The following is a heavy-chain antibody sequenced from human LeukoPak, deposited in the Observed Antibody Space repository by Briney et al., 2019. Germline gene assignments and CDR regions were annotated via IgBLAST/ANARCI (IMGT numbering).Heavy chain of an antibody. J-gene: IGHJ5*02. CDR1: GGSFSSCY. V-gene: IGHV4-34*01. CDR2: INHSGSA. D-gene: IGHD3-9*01. CDR3: ARSAVLRYFDWFQNWFDP. Sequence: SETLSLTCTLSGGSFSSCYWSWIRQPPGKGLEWIGEINHSGSANYNPSLKSRVTISVDTSKNQFSLKLSSVTAADTAVYYCARSAVLRYFDWFQNWFDPWGQGTLVTVSS.